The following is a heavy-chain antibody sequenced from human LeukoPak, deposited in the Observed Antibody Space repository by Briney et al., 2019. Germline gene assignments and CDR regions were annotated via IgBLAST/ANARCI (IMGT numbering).Heavy chain of an antibody. CDR1: GFTVSSNY. V-gene: IGHV3-53*01. D-gene: IGHD5-18*01. Sequence: GGSLRLSCAASGFTVSSNYMSWVRQAPGKGLEWVSVIYSGGSTYYADSVKGRFTISRDNSKNTLYLQMNSLRAEDTAVYYCASEGYSPAGCFDYCGQGTLVTVSS. CDR2: IYSGGST. J-gene: IGHJ4*02. CDR3: ASEGYSPAGCFDY.